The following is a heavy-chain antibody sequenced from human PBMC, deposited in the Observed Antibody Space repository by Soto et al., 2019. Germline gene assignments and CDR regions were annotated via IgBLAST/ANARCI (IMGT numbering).Heavy chain of an antibody. CDR2: ISTHNGNT. CDR1: GYSFTSYG. V-gene: IGHV1-18*01. CDR3: ARSGNGYDFSPLDY. D-gene: IGHD5-12*01. Sequence: QVQLVQSGAELGKPGASVKVSCKASGYSFTSYGFTWVRQAPRQGLEWMGWISTHNGNTNYAQKLQGRVTLTTDTSTSTAYMEIESLTSDDTAMYYCARSGNGYDFSPLDYWGQGTLVTVSS. J-gene: IGHJ4*02.